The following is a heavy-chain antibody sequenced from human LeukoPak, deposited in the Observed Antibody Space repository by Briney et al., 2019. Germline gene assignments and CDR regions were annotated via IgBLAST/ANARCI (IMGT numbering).Heavy chain of an antibody. J-gene: IGHJ4*02. D-gene: IGHD3-10*01. CDR3: AKDYYGSGGYFDY. CDR2: ISYDGSNK. V-gene: IGHV3-30*18. Sequence: GGSLRLSCAASGFTVSSNYMSWVRQAPGKGLEWVAVISYDGSNKYYADSVKGRFTISRDNSKNTLYLQMNSLRAEDTAVYYCAKDYYGSGGYFDYWGQGTLVTVSS. CDR1: GFTVSSNY.